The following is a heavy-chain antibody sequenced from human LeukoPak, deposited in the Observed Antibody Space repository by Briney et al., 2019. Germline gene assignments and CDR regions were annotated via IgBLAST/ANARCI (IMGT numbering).Heavy chain of an antibody. D-gene: IGHD6-19*01. V-gene: IGHV3-30*18. CDR1: GFTFSSYG. CDR2: ISYDGSNK. Sequence: GRSLRLSCAASGFTFSSYGMHWVRQAPGKGLEWVAVISYDGSNKYYADSVKGRFTISRGNSKNTLYLQMNSLRAEDTAVYYCAKDRRQWLKLFDYWGQGTLVTVSS. J-gene: IGHJ4*02. CDR3: AKDRRQWLKLFDY.